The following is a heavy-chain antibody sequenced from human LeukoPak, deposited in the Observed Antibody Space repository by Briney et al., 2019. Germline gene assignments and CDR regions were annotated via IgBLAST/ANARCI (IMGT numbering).Heavy chain of an antibody. D-gene: IGHD6-13*01. CDR3: AKAGLDSNNWYYFY. CDR2: ISYDGSYK. V-gene: IGHV3-30*18. Sequence: GGSLRLSCAASGFTFNNYDIHWVRQPPGQGLEWVTVISYDGSYKYYTDSVKGRFTISRDNSTNTVYLQMSSLRTEDTALYYCAKAGLDSNNWYYFYWGQGTLVTVSS. CDR1: GFTFNNYD. J-gene: IGHJ4*02.